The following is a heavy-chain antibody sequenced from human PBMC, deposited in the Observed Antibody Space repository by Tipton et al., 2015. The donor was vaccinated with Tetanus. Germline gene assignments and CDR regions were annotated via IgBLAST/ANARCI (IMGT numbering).Heavy chain of an antibody. CDR1: GGSISSGGYY. CDR2: INHSGST. Sequence: TLSLTCTVSGGSISSGGYYWSWIRQPPGKGLEWIGEINHSGSTNYNPSLKSRVTISVDTSKNQFSLKLSSVTAADTAVYYCVRGSGWYAGGYWGQGTLVTVSS. CDR3: VRGSGWYAGGY. V-gene: IGHV4-39*07. D-gene: IGHD6-19*01. J-gene: IGHJ4*02.